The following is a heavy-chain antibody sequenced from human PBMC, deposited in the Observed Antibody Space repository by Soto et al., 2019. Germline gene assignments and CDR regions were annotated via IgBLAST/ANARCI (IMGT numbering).Heavy chain of an antibody. V-gene: IGHV1-46*01. CDR1: GYTFTSYY. CDR3: ASEWGTYYDILTGYSRNTRFDP. J-gene: IGHJ5*02. Sequence: GASVKVSCKASGYTFTSYYMHWVRQAPGQGLEWMGIINPSGGSTSYAQKFQGRVTMTRDTSTSTVYMELSSLRSEDTAVYYCASEWGTYYDILTGYSRNTRFDPWGQGTLVTVSS. D-gene: IGHD3-9*01. CDR2: INPSGGST.